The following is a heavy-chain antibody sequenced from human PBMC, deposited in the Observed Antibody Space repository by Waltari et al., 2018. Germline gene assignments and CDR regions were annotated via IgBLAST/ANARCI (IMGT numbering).Heavy chain of an antibody. Sequence: QLQLQESGPGLVKSSETLSLLRSVSGCPISPNNFYWGRVRQTPGKGLEWIGSVHYTGNPYYNPPLKHRVTISVDSSKNEFSLRLRSVTASDTAVYYCARLFNHYIDVWGRGTAVTVSS. CDR2: VHYTGNP. J-gene: IGHJ6*03. V-gene: IGHV4-39*01. CDR3: ARLFNHYIDV. CDR1: GCPISPNNFY.